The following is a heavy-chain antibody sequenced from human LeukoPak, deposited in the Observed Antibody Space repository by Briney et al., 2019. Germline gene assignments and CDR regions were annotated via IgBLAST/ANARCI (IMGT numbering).Heavy chain of an antibody. CDR2: ISRHGSTK. CDR3: AKEYSSGWSYWYFDL. D-gene: IGHD6-19*01. Sequence: GGSLRLSCAASGFDFSDHGMRWVRQAPGKGLEWVAVISRHGSTKIYAASVKGRFTISRDNSKNTMYLQMDSLRPEDTAVYFCAKEYSSGWSYWYFDLWGRGTLVTVSS. CDR1: GFDFSDHG. V-gene: IGHV3-30*18. J-gene: IGHJ2*01.